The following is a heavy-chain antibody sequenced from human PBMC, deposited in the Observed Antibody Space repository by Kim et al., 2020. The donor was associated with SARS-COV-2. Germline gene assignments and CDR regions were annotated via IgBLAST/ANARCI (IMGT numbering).Heavy chain of an antibody. CDR1: GFTFSNAW. D-gene: IGHD6-6*01. J-gene: IGHJ5*02. CDR2: IKSKTDGGTT. Sequence: GGSLRLSCAASGFTFSNAWMSWVRQAPGKGLEWVGRIKSKTDGGTTDYAAPVKGRFTISRDDSKNTLYLQMNSLKTEDTAVYYCTTDQEGFLAARPGWFDPWGQGTLVTVSS. V-gene: IGHV3-15*01. CDR3: TTDQEGFLAARPGWFDP.